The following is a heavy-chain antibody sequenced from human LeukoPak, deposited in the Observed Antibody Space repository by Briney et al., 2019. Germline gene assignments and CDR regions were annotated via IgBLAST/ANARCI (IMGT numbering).Heavy chain of an antibody. CDR2: INHSGST. CDR1: GGSFSGYY. V-gene: IGHV4-34*01. CDR3: ARGYSSSWYYYGMDV. J-gene: IGHJ6*04. D-gene: IGHD6-13*01. Sequence: TSETLSLTCAVYGGSFSGYYWSWIRQLPGKGLEWIGEINHSGSTNYNPSLKSRVTISVDTSKNQFSLKLSSVTAADTAVYYCARGYSSSWYYYGMDVWGKGTTVTVSS.